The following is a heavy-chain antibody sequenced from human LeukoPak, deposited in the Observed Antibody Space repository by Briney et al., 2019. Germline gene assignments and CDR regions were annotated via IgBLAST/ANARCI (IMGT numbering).Heavy chain of an antibody. CDR1: GFTFSSYG. CDR3: AEKGLAPTGNNWFDP. Sequence: PGGSLRLSCAASGFTFSSYGMSWVRQAPGKGLEWVSAISGSGGSTYYADSVKGRFTISRDNSKNTLYLQMNSLTAEDTAVYYCAEKGLAPTGNNWFDPWGQGTLVTVSS. J-gene: IGHJ5*02. V-gene: IGHV3-23*01. D-gene: IGHD1-1*01. CDR2: ISGSGGST.